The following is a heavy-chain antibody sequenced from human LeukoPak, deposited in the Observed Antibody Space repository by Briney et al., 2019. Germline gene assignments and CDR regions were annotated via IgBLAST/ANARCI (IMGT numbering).Heavy chain of an antibody. J-gene: IGHJ4*02. CDR3: ATAGFYF. CDR1: GAAFSKYG. V-gene: IGHV3-23*01. Sequence: GGSLRLSCAASGAAFSKYGMKWVRQAAGAGLEYISGISRSGDITHYADSVKGRFTISRDNVKNSLYLQMNSLRAEDTALYYCATAGFYFWGPGTQVTVSS. CDR2: ISRSGDIT.